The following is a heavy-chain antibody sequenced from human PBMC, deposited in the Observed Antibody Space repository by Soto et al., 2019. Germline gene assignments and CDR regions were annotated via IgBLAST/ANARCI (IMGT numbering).Heavy chain of an antibody. J-gene: IGHJ4*02. D-gene: IGHD1-7*01. CDR3: ASQKLDVPAFFDY. Sequence: SVTLALTSTGSGDRMQNTLYYWGWVRQPPGKGREWIASISYSGTTYYNPSLKSRVTKSVDTSRNQFSLKLTSVTAADTAVYYCASQKLDVPAFFDYWGQGALVIVSS. CDR1: GDRMQNTLYY. V-gene: IGHV4-39*01. CDR2: ISYSGTT.